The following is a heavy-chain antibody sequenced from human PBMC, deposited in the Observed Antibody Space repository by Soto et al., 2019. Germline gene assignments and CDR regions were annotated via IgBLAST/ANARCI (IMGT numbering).Heavy chain of an antibody. J-gene: IGHJ4*02. D-gene: IGHD4-17*01. CDR3: ARPTTADSYFDY. CDR2: IIPILGIA. CDR1: GGAFSSYT. Sequence: SVKVYCKAAGGAFSSYTISWVRQAPGQGLEWMGRIIPILGIANYAQKFQGRVTITADKSTSTAYMKLSSLRSEDTAVYYCARPTTADSYFDYWGQGTLVTVSS. V-gene: IGHV1-69*02.